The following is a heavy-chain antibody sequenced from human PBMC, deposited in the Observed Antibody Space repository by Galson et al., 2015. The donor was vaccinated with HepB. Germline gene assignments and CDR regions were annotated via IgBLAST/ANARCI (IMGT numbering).Heavy chain of an antibody. CDR2: ISYDGTNK. Sequence: SLRLSCAASGFSFSSYGIHWVRQAPGKGLEWVAVISYDGTNKYYADSVKGRFTISRDNSKNTLYLQMNSLKTEDTAVYYCAKEGKGVGGELDYWGQGTLVTVSS. J-gene: IGHJ4*02. V-gene: IGHV3-30*18. CDR3: AKEGKGVGGELDY. CDR1: GFSFSSYG. D-gene: IGHD2-8*01.